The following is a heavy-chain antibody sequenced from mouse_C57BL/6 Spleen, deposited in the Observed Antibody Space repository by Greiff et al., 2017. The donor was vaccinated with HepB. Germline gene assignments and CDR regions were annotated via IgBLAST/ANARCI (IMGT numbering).Heavy chain of an antibody. Sequence: QVQLQQSGAELVKPGASVKISCKASGYAFSSYWMNWVKQRPGKGLEWIGQIYPGDGDTNYNGKFKGKATLTADKSSSTAYMQRSSLTSEDSAVYFCASYDLYYYAMDYWGQGTSVTVSS. V-gene: IGHV1-80*01. CDR3: ASYDLYYYAMDY. CDR2: IYPGDGDT. J-gene: IGHJ4*01. CDR1: GYAFSSYW. D-gene: IGHD2-12*01.